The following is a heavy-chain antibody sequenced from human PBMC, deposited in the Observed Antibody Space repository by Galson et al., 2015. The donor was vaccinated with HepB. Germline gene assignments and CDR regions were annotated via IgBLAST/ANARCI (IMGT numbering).Heavy chain of an antibody. Sequence: SLRLSCAGSGFTFSNAWMSWVRQAPGKGLEWVGRIKSKFDGGTTDYAAPVKGRFTISRDDSKNTVYLQMNTLKTEDTAVYYCTTFGGELDSWGQGTLVTVSS. V-gene: IGHV3-15*01. CDR1: GFTFSNAW. J-gene: IGHJ4*02. CDR2: IKSKFDGGTT. D-gene: IGHD3-3*01. CDR3: TTFGGELDS.